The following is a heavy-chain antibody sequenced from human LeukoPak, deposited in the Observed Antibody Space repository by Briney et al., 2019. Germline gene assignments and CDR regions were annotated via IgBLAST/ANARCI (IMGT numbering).Heavy chain of an antibody. CDR1: GFTFSSYG. J-gene: IGHJ4*02. Sequence: GGSLRLSCAASGFTFSSYGMHWVRQAPGKGLEWVAFIRYDGSNKYYADSVKGRFTISGDNSKNTLYLQMNSLRAEDTAVYYCAKGWVAALSYWGQGALVTVSS. V-gene: IGHV3-30*02. D-gene: IGHD2-15*01. CDR3: AKGWVAALSY. CDR2: IRYDGSNK.